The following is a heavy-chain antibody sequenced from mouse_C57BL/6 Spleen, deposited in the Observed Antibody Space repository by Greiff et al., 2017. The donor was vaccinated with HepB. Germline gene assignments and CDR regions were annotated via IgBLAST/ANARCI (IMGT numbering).Heavy chain of an antibody. J-gene: IGHJ2*01. CDR1: GFNIKDYY. CDR3: ARPTLGYGSFDY. Sequence: EVQLQESGAELVKPGASVKLSCTASGFNIKDYYMHWVKQRTEQGLEWIGRIDPEDGETKYATKFQGKATITADTSSNTAYLQLSSLTSEDTAVYYCARPTLGYGSFDYWGQGTTLTVSS. V-gene: IGHV14-2*01. CDR2: IDPEDGET. D-gene: IGHD1-1*01.